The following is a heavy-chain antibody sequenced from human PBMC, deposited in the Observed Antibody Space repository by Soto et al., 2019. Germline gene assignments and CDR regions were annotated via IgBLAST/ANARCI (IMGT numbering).Heavy chain of an antibody. J-gene: IGHJ4*02. D-gene: IGHD3-3*01. Sequence: GGSLRLSCAASGFTFSSYAMHWVRQAPGKGLEWVAVISYDGSNKYYADSVKGRFTISRDNSKNTLYLQMNSLRAEDTAVYYCARDSMGITIFGVAVDYWGQGTLVTVSS. V-gene: IGHV3-30-3*01. CDR3: ARDSMGITIFGVAVDY. CDR2: ISYDGSNK. CDR1: GFTFSSYA.